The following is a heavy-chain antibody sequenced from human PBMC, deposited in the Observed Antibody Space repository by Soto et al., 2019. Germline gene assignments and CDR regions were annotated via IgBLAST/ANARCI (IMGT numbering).Heavy chain of an antibody. CDR2: ISSSGGST. V-gene: IGHV3-23*01. D-gene: IGHD2-8*01. CDR3: AKDPAVYAINSYNYMDV. J-gene: IGHJ6*03. Sequence: PGGFLRLSCAASGFTFSTYAMSWVRQAPGKGLEWVSSISSSGGSTDYAASVKGRFTISRDNSKNTLYVQMDSLRAEDTAVYYCAKDPAVYAINSYNYMDVWGKGTTVTVSS. CDR1: GFTFSTYA.